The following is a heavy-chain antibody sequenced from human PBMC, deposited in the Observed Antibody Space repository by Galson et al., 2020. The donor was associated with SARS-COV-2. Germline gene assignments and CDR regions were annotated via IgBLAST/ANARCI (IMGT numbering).Heavy chain of an antibody. D-gene: IGHD2-2*01. V-gene: IGHV3-21*01. Sequence: GGSLRLSCAASGFTFSTYSMNWVRQAPGKGLEWVSSISRSSNYIYYADSVKGRFTISRDNAENSLFLQVDSLRAEDTAVYYCARGIVVASAATDDNDAYDIWGQGTMVTVSS. J-gene: IGHJ3*02. CDR3: ARGIVVASAATDDNDAYDI. CDR2: ISRSSNYI. CDR1: GFTFSTYS.